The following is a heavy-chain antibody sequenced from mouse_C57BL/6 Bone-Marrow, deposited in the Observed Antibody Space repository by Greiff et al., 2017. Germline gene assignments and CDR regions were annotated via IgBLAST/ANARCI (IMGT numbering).Heavy chain of an antibody. J-gene: IGHJ2*01. Sequence: QVQLQQSGAELARPGASVKLSCKASGYTFTSYGISWVKQRTGQGLEWIGEIYPRSGNTYYNEKFKGKATLTADKSSSTAYMELRSLTSEDSAVDFCARWGNPYYFDYWGQGTTLTVSS. D-gene: IGHD2-1*01. CDR3: ARWGNPYYFDY. CDR2: IYPRSGNT. CDR1: GYTFTSYG. V-gene: IGHV1-81*01.